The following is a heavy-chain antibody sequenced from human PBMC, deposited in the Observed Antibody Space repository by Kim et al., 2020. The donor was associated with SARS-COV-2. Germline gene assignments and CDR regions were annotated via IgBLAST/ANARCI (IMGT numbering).Heavy chain of an antibody. V-gene: IGHV4-34*01. CDR3: ARGPGYSSSWYGPGGWFDP. Sequence: SETLSLTCAVYGGSFSGYYWSWIRQPPGKGLEWIGEINHSGSTNYNPSLKSRVTISVDTSKNQFSLKLSSVTAADTAVYYCARGPGYSSSWYGPGGWFDPWGQGTLVTVPS. J-gene: IGHJ5*02. CDR2: INHSGST. D-gene: IGHD6-13*01. CDR1: GGSFSGYY.